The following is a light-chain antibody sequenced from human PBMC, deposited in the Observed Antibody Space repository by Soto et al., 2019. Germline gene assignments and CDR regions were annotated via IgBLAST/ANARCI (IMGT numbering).Light chain of an antibody. Sequence: EIVMTQSPATLSVSPGERATLSRRASQSVSSNLAWYQQKPGQAPRLLIYGASTRATGIPARFSGSGSGTEFTLTISSLQSEFFAVYYCQQYNNWPLTFGGGTKV. CDR1: QSVSSN. CDR3: QQYNNWPLT. CDR2: GAS. V-gene: IGKV3-15*01. J-gene: IGKJ4*01.